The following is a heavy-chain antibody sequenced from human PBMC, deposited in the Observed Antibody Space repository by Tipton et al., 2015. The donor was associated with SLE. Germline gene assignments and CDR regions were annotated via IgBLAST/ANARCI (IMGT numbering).Heavy chain of an antibody. Sequence: GSLRLSCAASGFTFSDYYMSWIRQAPGKGLEWVSYISSSGSTIYYADSVKGRFTISRDNAKNSLYLQMNSLRAEDTAVYDCAREITYLANKGDYWGQGTLVTVSS. CDR2: ISSSGSTI. CDR3: AREITYLANKGDY. J-gene: IGHJ4*02. CDR1: GFTFSDYY. V-gene: IGHV3-11*01. D-gene: IGHD1-14*01.